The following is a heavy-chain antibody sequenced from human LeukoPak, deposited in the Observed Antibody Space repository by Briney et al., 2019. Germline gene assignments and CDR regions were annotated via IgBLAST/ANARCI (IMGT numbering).Heavy chain of an antibody. J-gene: IGHJ4*02. D-gene: IGHD2-15*01. V-gene: IGHV3-48*03. Sequence: GGSLRLSCAASGFTFSSYEMNWVRQAPGKGLEWVSYISKSGSTIYYADSVKGRFTISRDNAKNSLYLQMNSLRGEDTAVYYCARDHCSGGRCYPLDYWGQGTLVTVSA. CDR2: ISKSGSTI. CDR1: GFTFSSYE. CDR3: ARDHCSGGRCYPLDY.